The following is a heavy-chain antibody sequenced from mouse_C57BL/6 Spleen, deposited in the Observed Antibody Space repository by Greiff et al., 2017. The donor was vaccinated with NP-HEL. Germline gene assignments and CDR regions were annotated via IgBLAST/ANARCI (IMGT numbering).Heavy chain of an antibody. CDR2: ISDGGSYT. V-gene: IGHV5-4*01. D-gene: IGHD5-1*01. CDR3: ARDTYPFDY. CDR1: GFTFSSYA. J-gene: IGHJ2*01. Sequence: EVQLVESGGGLVKPGGSLKLSCAASGFTFSSYAMSWVRQTPEKRLEWVATISDGGSYTYYPDNVKGRFTISRDNAKNNLYLQMSHLKSEDTAMYYCARDTYPFDYWGQGTTLTVSS.